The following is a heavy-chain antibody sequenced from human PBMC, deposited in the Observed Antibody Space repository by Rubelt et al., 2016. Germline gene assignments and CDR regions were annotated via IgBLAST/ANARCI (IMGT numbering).Heavy chain of an antibody. CDR3: ARNLNWFDL. Sequence: EVQLVESGGGLIQPGGSLRLACRASGFTVSSNFLTWVRQAPGKGLEWVSVIYSGGSTYYADSVKGRFTISRDNSKNTLYLQMNSLGAEDTAVYYCARNLNWFDLWGQGTLVTVSS. J-gene: IGHJ5*02. CDR1: GFTVSSNF. V-gene: IGHV3-53*01. CDR2: IYSGGST.